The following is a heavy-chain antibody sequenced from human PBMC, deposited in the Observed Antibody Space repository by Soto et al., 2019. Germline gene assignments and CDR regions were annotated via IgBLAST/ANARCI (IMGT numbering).Heavy chain of an antibody. CDR3: AILLGQAFDI. V-gene: IGHV3-23*01. D-gene: IGHD3-10*01. J-gene: IGHJ3*02. CDR1: GFTLSRYA. CDR2: ISAAGTTT. Sequence: GGSLRLSCAASGFTLSRYAMSWVRQAPGKGLEWVSDISAAGTTTDYADSVKGRFTISRDNSENTLYLQTNSLRVEDTAVYYCAILLGQAFDIWGQGTMVT.